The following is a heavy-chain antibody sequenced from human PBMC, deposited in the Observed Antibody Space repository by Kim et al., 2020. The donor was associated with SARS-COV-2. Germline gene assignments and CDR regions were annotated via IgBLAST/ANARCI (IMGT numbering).Heavy chain of an antibody. Sequence: SETLSLTCTVSGGSISSGGYYWSWIRQHPGKGLEWIGYIYYSGSTYYNPSLKSRVTISVDTSKNQFSLKLSSVTAADTAVYYCARVRAAVANRLIDYWGQGTLVTVSS. V-gene: IGHV4-31*03. J-gene: IGHJ4*02. CDR2: IYYSGST. D-gene: IGHD6-19*01. CDR3: ARVRAAVANRLIDY. CDR1: GGSISSGGYY.